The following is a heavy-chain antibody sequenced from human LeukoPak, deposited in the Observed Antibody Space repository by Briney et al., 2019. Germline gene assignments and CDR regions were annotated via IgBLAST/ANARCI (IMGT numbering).Heavy chain of an antibody. V-gene: IGHV1-2*02. D-gene: IGHD5-12*01. CDR1: GYTFTGYY. CDR2: INPNSGGT. Sequence: GSVQVSCKASGYTFTGYYMHWVRQAPGQGLEWMGWINPNSGGTNYAQKFQGRVTMTRDTSISTAYMELSRLRSDDTAVYYCARAPGRYNGYAVDYWGQGTLVTVSS. J-gene: IGHJ4*02. CDR3: ARAPGRYNGYAVDY.